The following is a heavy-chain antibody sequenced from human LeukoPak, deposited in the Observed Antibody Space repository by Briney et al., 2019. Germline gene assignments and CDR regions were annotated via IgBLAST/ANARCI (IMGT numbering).Heavy chain of an antibody. D-gene: IGHD1-26*01. CDR1: GGSITTTNY. CDR3: SRESGAFCPFGY. V-gene: IGHV4-4*02. CDR2: ISLSGYT. Sequence: SGTLSLTCGVSGGSITTTNYWSWVRQSPGRGLEWIGEISLSGYTGFNPSLRGRVTMSLDESKTHLSLTLTSVTAADTAIYYCSRESGAFCPFGYWGQGTLVIVPP. J-gene: IGHJ4*02.